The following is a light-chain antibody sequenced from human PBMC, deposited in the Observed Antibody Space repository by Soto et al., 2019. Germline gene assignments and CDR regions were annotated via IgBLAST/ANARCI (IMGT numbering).Light chain of an antibody. Sequence: DIQMTHSPSSLSASVGDGVTITFRTSQDIIRHLNWYQHKPGRAPRLLIYAASTLQSGVPSRFTGSGSGTEFTLTISGLQPEDFATYYCQHSYTVPIAFGQGTRLEIK. CDR1: QDIIRH. CDR3: QHSYTVPIA. J-gene: IGKJ5*01. CDR2: AAS. V-gene: IGKV1-39*01.